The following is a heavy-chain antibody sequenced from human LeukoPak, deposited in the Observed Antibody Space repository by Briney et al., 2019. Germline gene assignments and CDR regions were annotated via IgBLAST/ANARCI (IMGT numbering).Heavy chain of an antibody. CDR2: IRGSGVAT. CDR1: GFTVYSYA. D-gene: IGHD2-8*02. V-gene: IGHV3-23*01. CDR3: ASRVDTTLV. J-gene: IGHJ4*02. Sequence: GGSLRLSCAASGFTVYSYAMSWVRQAPGKGLEWVSAIRGSGVATFYADSVKGRFTISRDNSRNTLYLQMNSLRAEDTAVYFCASRVDTTLVGGQGTLVTVSS.